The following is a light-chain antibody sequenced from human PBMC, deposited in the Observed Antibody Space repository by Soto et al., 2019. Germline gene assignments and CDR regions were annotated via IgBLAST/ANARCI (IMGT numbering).Light chain of an antibody. CDR2: GAS. CDR3: HQYGSSPWT. Sequence: EIVLTQSPGTLSLSPGERATLSCRASQSVPINYLAWFQQKPGQAPRLLIYGASSRATGIPDRFSGSGSGTDFTLTISRLEPEDFAVYYCHQYGSSPWTFGQGTKVEIK. CDR1: QSVPINY. J-gene: IGKJ1*01. V-gene: IGKV3-20*01.